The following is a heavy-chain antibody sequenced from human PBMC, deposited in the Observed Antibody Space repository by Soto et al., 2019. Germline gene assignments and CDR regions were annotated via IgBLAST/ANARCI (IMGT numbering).Heavy chain of an antibody. V-gene: IGHV4-61*05. J-gene: IGHJ6*03. Sequence: SETLSLTCTVSGGSISSGGYCWAWIRQPPGKGLEWIGYVYYTGSTSYNPSLKRRVTFSADSSRGQFSLRLNSVTAADTAVYYCARTVLGPDLLADSFVDYYYYMDVWGQGTTVTVSS. D-gene: IGHD3-9*01. CDR3: ARTVLGPDLLADSFVDYYYYMDV. CDR1: GGSISSGGYC. CDR2: VYYTGST.